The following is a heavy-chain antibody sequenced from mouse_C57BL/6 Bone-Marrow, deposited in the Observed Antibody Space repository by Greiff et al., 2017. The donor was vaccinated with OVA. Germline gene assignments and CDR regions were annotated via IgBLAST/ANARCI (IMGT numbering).Heavy chain of an antibody. Sequence: EVHLVESGGGLVKPGGSLKLSCAASGFTFRDYGMHWVRQAPEKGLEWVAYISSGSSTIYYADTVKGRFTISRDNAKNTLFLQMTSLRSEDTAMYYCARRGSILYYYDVDYWGQGTSVTVSS. V-gene: IGHV5-17*01. CDR1: GFTFRDYG. J-gene: IGHJ4*01. CDR2: ISSGSSTI. CDR3: ARRGSILYYYDVDY. D-gene: IGHD1-1*01.